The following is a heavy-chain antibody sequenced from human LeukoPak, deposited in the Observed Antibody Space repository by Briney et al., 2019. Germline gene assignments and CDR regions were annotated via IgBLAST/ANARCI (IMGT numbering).Heavy chain of an antibody. CDR2: IYYSGST. D-gene: IGHD2-21*02. CDR3: ARNTTEVVTAKWFDP. CDR1: GGSISSYY. J-gene: IGHJ5*02. Sequence: SETLSLTCTVSGGSISSYYWSWIRQPPGKGLECIGYIYYSGSTNYNPSLKSRVTISVDTSKNQFSLRLSSVTAADTAVYYCARNTTEVVTAKWFDPWGQGTLVTVSS. V-gene: IGHV4-59*08.